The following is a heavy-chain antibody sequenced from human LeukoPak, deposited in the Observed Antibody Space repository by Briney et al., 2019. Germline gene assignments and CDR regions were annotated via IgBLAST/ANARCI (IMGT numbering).Heavy chain of an antibody. CDR3: ARSADAYYDFWSGYSNLYYFDY. V-gene: IGHV1-2*06. D-gene: IGHD3-3*01. Sequence: ASVKVSCKASGYTFTGYYMHWVRQAPGQGLEWMGRINPNSGGTNYAQKFQGRVNMTRDTSISTAYMELSRLRSDDTAVYYCARSADAYYDFWSGYSNLYYFDYWGQGTLVTVSS. CDR1: GYTFTGYY. J-gene: IGHJ4*02. CDR2: INPNSGGT.